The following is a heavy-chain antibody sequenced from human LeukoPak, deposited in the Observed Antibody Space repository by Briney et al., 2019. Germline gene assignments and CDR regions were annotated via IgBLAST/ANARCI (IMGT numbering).Heavy chain of an antibody. V-gene: IGHV4-34*01. J-gene: IGHJ4*02. CDR3: GGGWLNLDY. D-gene: IGHD6-19*01. CDR2: INHSGST. CDR1: GGSFSGYY. Sequence: SETLSLTCAVYGGSFSGYYWSWIRQPPGKGLEWIGEINHSGSTNYNPSLKSRVTMSVDTSKNQFSLKLSSVTAADTAVYYCGGGWLNLDYWGQGTLVTVSS.